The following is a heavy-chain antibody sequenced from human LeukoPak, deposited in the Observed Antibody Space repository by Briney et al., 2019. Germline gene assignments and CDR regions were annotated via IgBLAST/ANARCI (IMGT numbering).Heavy chain of an antibody. J-gene: IGHJ3*02. CDR1: GFTFSSYG. D-gene: IGHD6-13*01. Sequence: PGGSLRLSCAASGFTFSSYGMHWVRQAPGKGLEWVAVIWYDGSNKYYADSVKGRFTISRDNSKNTLYLQMNSLRADDTALYYCARETQQRQLSNPFEIWGQGTMVTVSS. V-gene: IGHV3-33*01. CDR3: ARETQQRQLSNPFEI. CDR2: IWYDGSNK.